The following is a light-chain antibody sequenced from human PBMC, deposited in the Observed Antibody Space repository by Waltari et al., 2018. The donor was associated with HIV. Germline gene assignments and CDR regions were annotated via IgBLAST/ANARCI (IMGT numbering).Light chain of an antibody. J-gene: IGLJ2*01. CDR2: TNN. Sequence: QSVLTQQPSASGTPGQRVTISCSGSSSTIGGNTVNWFQQLPGTAPKLLIYTNNHRPSEVPDRFSGSKSGTSASLAISGLQSEDEADYYCAAWDDSLNGVVFGGGTKLTVL. CDR1: SSTIGGNT. CDR3: AAWDDSLNGVV. V-gene: IGLV1-44*01.